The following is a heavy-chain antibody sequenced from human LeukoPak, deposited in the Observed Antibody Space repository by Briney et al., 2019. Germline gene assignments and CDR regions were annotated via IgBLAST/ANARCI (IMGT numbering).Heavy chain of an antibody. J-gene: IGHJ4*02. D-gene: IGHD3-10*01. CDR3: AKSRDPYYYGSGSSVFDY. CDR1: GFTFRNYG. Sequence: PGRSLRLSCTASGFTFRNYGVSWVRQAAGKGPEWVSGISGGGESPSYADSVKGRFTISRDNSKNRLYLQMHSLRAEDTAVYYCAKSRDPYYYGSGSSVFDYWGQGTLVTVSS. CDR2: ISGGGESP. V-gene: IGHV3-23*01.